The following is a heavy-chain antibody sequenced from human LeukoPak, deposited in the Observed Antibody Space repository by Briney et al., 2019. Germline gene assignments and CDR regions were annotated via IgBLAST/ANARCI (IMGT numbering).Heavy chain of an antibody. V-gene: IGHV4-4*02. CDR3: AREGGQWLVHWYFDL. CDR1: GGSISSSNW. Sequence: SGTLSLTCAVSGGSISSSNWWSWVSQPPGKGLEWIGEIYHSGSTNYNPPLKSRVTISVAKSKNQFSLKLSSVTAADTAVYYCAREGGQWLVHWYFDLWGRGTLVTVSS. D-gene: IGHD6-19*01. CDR2: IYHSGST. J-gene: IGHJ2*01.